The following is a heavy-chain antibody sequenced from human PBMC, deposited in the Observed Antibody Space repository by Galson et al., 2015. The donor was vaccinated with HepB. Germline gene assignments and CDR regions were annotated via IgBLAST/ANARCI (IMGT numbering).Heavy chain of an antibody. J-gene: IGHJ4*02. Sequence: SLRLSCAASGFTFSSYAMSWVRQAPGKGLEWVSAISGSGGSTYYADSVKGRFTISRDNSKNTLYLQMNSLRAEDTAVYYCAKNIAAAGSLHYWGQGTLVTVSS. D-gene: IGHD6-13*01. V-gene: IGHV3-23*01. CDR1: GFTFSSYA. CDR2: ISGSGGST. CDR3: AKNIAAAGSLHY.